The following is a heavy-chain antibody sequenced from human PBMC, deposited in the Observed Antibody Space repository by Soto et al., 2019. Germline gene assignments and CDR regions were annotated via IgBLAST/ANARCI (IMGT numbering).Heavy chain of an antibody. Sequence: QVQLVQSGAEVKKPGASVKVSCKASGYTFTSYAMHWVRQAPGQRLEWMGWINAGNGNTKYSQKFQGRVTITRDTSASTAYMELSSLRSEDTAVYYCARVSGLYYFDYWGQGTLVTVSS. CDR1: GYTFTSYA. CDR2: INAGNGNT. CDR3: ARVSGLYYFDY. V-gene: IGHV1-3*01. J-gene: IGHJ4*02. D-gene: IGHD5-12*01.